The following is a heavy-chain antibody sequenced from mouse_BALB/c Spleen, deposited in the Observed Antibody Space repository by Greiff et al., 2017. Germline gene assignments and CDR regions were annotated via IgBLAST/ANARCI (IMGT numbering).Heavy chain of an antibody. CDR2: IDPENGDT. CDR3: KSYYYGSSRFAY. V-gene: IGHV14-4*02. D-gene: IGHD1-1*01. J-gene: IGHJ3*01. CDR1: GFNIKDYY. Sequence: VQLQQSGAELVRSGASVKLSCTASGFNIKDYYMHWVKQRPEPGLEGIGWIDPENGDTEYAPKFQGKATMTADTSSNTAYLQLSSLTSEDTAVYYCKSYYYGSSRFAYWGQGTLVTVSA.